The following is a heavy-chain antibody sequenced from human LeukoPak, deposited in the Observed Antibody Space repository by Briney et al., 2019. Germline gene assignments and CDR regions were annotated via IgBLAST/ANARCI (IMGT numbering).Heavy chain of an antibody. CDR1: GGSISSYY. V-gene: IGHV4-59*08. CDR3: ARHGSYDSSGQEDLDY. CDR2: IYYSGST. Sequence: TSETLSLTCTVSGGSISSYYWSWIRQPPGKGLEWIGYIYYSGSTNYNPSLKSRVTISVDTSKNQFSLKLSSVTAADTAVYYCARHGSYDSSGQEDLDYWGQGTLVTVSS. D-gene: IGHD3-22*01. J-gene: IGHJ4*02.